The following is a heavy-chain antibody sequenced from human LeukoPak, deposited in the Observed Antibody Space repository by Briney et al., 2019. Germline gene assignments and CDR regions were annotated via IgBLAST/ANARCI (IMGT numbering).Heavy chain of an antibody. CDR3: ARVGKGNWFDP. CDR1: GGSISSYSYY. V-gene: IGHV4-39*07. Sequence: SETLSLTCTVSGGSISSYSYYWGWIRQPPGKGLEWIGSIHYGGSTYYNPSLKSRVTISVDTSKNQFSLKLSSVTAADTAVYYCARVGKGNWFDPWGQGTLVTVSS. J-gene: IGHJ5*02. CDR2: IHYGGST. D-gene: IGHD3-10*01.